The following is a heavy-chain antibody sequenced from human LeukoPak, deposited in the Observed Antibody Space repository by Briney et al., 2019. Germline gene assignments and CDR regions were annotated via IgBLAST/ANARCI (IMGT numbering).Heavy chain of an antibody. Sequence: ASVKVSCKASGYTFTSYGISWVRQAPGQGLEWMGWISAYNGNTNYAQKLQGRATMTTDTSTSTAYMELRSLRSDDTAVYYCASINYDILTGWDSYYMDVWGKGTTVTVSS. V-gene: IGHV1-18*01. J-gene: IGHJ6*03. CDR1: GYTFTSYG. CDR2: ISAYNGNT. D-gene: IGHD3-9*01. CDR3: ASINYDILTGWDSYYMDV.